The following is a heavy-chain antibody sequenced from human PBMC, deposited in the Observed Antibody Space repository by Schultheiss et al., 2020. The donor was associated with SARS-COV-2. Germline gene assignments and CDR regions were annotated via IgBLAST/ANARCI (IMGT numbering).Heavy chain of an antibody. CDR1: GFTFSSYA. V-gene: IGHV3-30-3*01. CDR2: ISYDGSNK. CDR3: ARPQNGYYYGMDV. J-gene: IGHJ6*02. D-gene: IGHD1-1*01. Sequence: GGSLRLSCAASGFTFSSYAMHWVRQAPGKGLEWVAVISYDGSNKYYADSVKGRFTISRDNSKNTLYLQMNSLRAEDTAVYYCARPQNGYYYGMDVWGQGTTVTVSS.